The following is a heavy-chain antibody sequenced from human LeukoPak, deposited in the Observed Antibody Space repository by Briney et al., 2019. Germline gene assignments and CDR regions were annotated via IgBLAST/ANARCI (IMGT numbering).Heavy chain of an antibody. J-gene: IGHJ6*03. CDR2: ISSGSSPI. CDR3: ARGEDGSGSFYYYYYMDV. Sequence: GGSLRLSCAASGFTFRTFSMNWVRQAPGKGLEWLSYISSGSSPIYYADSVKGRFTISRDDAQNLVYLQMNSLRAEDTAVYYCARGEDGSGSFYYYYYMDVWGKGTTVTVFS. D-gene: IGHD3-10*01. CDR1: GFTFRTFS. V-gene: IGHV3-48*04.